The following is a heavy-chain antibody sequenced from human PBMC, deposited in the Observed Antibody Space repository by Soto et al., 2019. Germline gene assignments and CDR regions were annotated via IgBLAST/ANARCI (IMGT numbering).Heavy chain of an antibody. CDR3: ARTQVYCSGGSCYFDY. V-gene: IGHV1-3*01. CDR1: GYTFTSYA. J-gene: IGHJ4*02. Sequence: ASVKVSCKASGYTFTSYAMHWVRQAPGQRLEWMGWINAGNGNTKYSQKFQGRVTITRDTSASTAYMELSSLRSEDTAVYYCARTQVYCSGGSCYFDYWGQGTLVTVSS. CDR2: INAGNGNT. D-gene: IGHD2-15*01.